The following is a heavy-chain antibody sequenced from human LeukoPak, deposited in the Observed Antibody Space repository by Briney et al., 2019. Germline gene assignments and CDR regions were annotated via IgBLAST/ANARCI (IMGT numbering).Heavy chain of an antibody. CDR1: GGSFSGYY. D-gene: IGHD2-21*01. J-gene: IGHJ5*02. V-gene: IGHV4-34*01. Sequence: TSETLSLTCAVYGGSFSGYYWSWIRQPPGKGLEWIGEINHSGSTNYNPSLKSRVTISVDTSKNQFSLKLSSVTAADTAVYYCARRHIVVVGGWFDPWGQGTLVTASS. CDR3: ARRHIVVVGGWFDP. CDR2: INHSGST.